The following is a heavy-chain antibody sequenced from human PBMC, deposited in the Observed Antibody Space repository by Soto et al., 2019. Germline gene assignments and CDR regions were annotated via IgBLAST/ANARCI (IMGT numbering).Heavy chain of an antibody. CDR1: GGSISSGGYY. J-gene: IGHJ5*02. CDR2: IYYSGST. Sequence: LSLTCTVSGGSISSGGYYWSWIRQHPGKGPEWIGYIYYSGSTYYNPSLKSRVTISVDTSKNQFSLKLSPVTAADTAVYYCARVGAEYNWFGPWGQGTLVTVSS. CDR3: ARVGAEYNWFGP. V-gene: IGHV4-31*03. D-gene: IGHD1-26*01.